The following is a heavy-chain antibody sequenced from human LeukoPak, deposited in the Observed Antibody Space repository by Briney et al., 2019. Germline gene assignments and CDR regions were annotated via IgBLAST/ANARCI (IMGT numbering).Heavy chain of an antibody. V-gene: IGHV4-4*07. CDR3: ARDPITMVRGVQYYFDY. J-gene: IGHJ4*02. CDR1: GGSISSYY. D-gene: IGHD3-10*01. Sequence: EASETLSLTCTVSGGSISSYYWSWIRQPAGKGLEWIGRIYTSGSTNYNPSLKSRVTISVDTSKNQFSLKLSSVTAADTAVYYCARDPITMVRGVQYYFDYWGQGTLVTVSS. CDR2: IYTSGST.